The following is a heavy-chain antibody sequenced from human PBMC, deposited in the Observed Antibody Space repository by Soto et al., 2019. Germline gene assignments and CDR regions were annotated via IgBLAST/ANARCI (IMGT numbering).Heavy chain of an antibody. CDR1: GFTFSSYG. CDR3: AKADFWSAEPQAPPYYYYGMDV. V-gene: IGHV3-30*18. J-gene: IGHJ6*02. D-gene: IGHD3-3*01. CDR2: ISYDGSNK. Sequence: GGSLRLSCAASGFTFSSYGMHWVRQAPGKGLEWVAVISYDGSNKYYADSVKGRFTISRDNSKNTLYLQMNSLRAEDTAVYYCAKADFWSAEPQAPPYYYYGMDVWGQGTTVTVS.